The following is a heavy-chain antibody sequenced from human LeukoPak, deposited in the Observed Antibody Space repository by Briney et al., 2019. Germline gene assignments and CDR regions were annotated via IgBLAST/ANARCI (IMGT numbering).Heavy chain of an antibody. Sequence: GESLKISCKGSGYRFSTYWIGWVRQMPGKGLEWMGIIYPGDSDTRYSPSFQGQVTISADKSISTAYLQLSSLKASDTAMYYCARTYYYGSGSYYNPGHWGQGTLVTVSS. J-gene: IGHJ4*02. CDR1: GYRFSTYW. D-gene: IGHD3-10*01. V-gene: IGHV5-51*01. CDR2: IYPGDSDT. CDR3: ARTYYYGSGSYYNPGH.